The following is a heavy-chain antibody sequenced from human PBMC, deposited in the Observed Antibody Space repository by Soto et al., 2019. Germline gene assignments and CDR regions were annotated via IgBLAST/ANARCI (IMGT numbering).Heavy chain of an antibody. CDR3: ARDHPHSYGIYYFDY. J-gene: IGHJ4*02. CDR1: GGSITNYY. Sequence: PFETLSLTCTVSGGSITNYYWSWIRQPPGKGLEWIGYIYSSGSTNYNPSLKSRVTISADTSKNQVSLKLTSVTAADTAVYYCARDHPHSYGIYYFDYWGQGTLVTVSS. V-gene: IGHV4-59*01. D-gene: IGHD5-18*01. CDR2: IYSSGST.